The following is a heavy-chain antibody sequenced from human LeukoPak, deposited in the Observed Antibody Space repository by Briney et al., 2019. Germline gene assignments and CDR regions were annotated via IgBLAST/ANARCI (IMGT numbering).Heavy chain of an antibody. Sequence: GASVMVSCKASGYTFTSYGISWVRQAPGQGLEWMGWISAYNGNTNYAQKLQGRVTMTTDTSTSTAYMELRSLRSDDTAVYYCARVDVLRFLEWSYEVPWGQGTLVTVSS. CDR1: GYTFTSYG. V-gene: IGHV1-18*01. J-gene: IGHJ5*02. CDR3: ARVDVLRFLEWSYEVP. D-gene: IGHD3-3*01. CDR2: ISAYNGNT.